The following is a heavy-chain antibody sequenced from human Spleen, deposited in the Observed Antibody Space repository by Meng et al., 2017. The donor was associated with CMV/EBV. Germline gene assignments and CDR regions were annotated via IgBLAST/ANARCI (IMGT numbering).Heavy chain of an antibody. CDR2: VYYTGKT. V-gene: IGHV4-59*01. J-gene: IGHJ6*02. D-gene: IGHD3-10*01. Sequence: SETLSLTCSVSVGSINNYYWSWLRQSPGKELEWIGYVYYTGKTNYNPSLKSRVTIAVDTSMSHFSLEVRSVTAADTAVYFCAGHDSEKWVGRYYYALDVWGQGTTVTVSS. CDR1: VGSINNYY. CDR3: AGHDSEKWVGRYYYALDV.